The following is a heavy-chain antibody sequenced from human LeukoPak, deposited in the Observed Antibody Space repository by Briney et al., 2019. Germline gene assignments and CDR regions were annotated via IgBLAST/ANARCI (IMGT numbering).Heavy chain of an antibody. J-gene: IGHJ4*02. CDR3: AIHTPNPSEY. CDR1: GASISSSNW. Sequence: SETLSLTCAVSGASISSSNWWTWIRQPPGQGLEWVGDIYPSGSTSYNPSLNSRVTISIDKSKNQFSLNLNSVTAADTAVYYCAIHTPNPSEYWGQGTLVTVSS. V-gene: IGHV4-4*02. CDR2: IYPSGST. D-gene: IGHD1-14*01.